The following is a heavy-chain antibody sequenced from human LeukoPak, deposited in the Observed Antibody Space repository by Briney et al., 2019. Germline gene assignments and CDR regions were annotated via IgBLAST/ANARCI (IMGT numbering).Heavy chain of an antibody. CDR3: ARDRVGSGWSPQGY. D-gene: IGHD6-19*01. CDR1: GYTFTSYA. J-gene: IGHJ4*02. CDR2: INTNTGNP. Sequence: ASVKVSCKASGYTFTSYAMNWVRQPPGQGLEWMGWINTNTGNPTYAQAFTGRFVFSLDTSLSTAYLQISSLEAEDTAVYYCARDRVGSGWSPQGYWGQGTLVTVSS. V-gene: IGHV7-4-1*02.